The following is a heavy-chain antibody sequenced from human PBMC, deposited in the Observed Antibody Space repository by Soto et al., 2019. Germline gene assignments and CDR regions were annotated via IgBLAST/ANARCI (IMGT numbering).Heavy chain of an antibody. CDR1: GFTFSSYS. J-gene: IGHJ6*02. V-gene: IGHV3-21*01. D-gene: IGHD4-17*01. CDR2: IGSSSSYI. Sequence: GGSLRLSCAASGFTFSSYSMNWVRQAPWKGLEWVSSIGSSSSYIYYADSVKGRFTISRDNAKNSLYLQMNSLRAEDTAVYYCARDYTVTTHYYYYGMDVWGQGTTVTVSS. CDR3: ARDYTVTTHYYYYGMDV.